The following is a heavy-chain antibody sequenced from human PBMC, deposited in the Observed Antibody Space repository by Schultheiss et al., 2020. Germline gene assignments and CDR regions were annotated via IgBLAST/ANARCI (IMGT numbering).Heavy chain of an antibody. CDR1: GGSFSGYY. J-gene: IGHJ5*02. CDR3: ARGTRSADSSGYYYEDRWFDP. D-gene: IGHD3-22*01. V-gene: IGHV4-34*01. CDR2: ISYTGGT. Sequence: SETLSLTCAVYGGSFSGYYWSWIRQHPGKGLEWIAHISYTGGTYHNPTLNSRLSISVDTSKNQFSLKLSSVTAADTAVYYCARGTRSADSSGYYYEDRWFDPWGQGTLVTVSS.